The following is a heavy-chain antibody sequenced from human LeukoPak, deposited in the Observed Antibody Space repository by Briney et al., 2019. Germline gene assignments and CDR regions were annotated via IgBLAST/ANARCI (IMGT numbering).Heavy chain of an antibody. D-gene: IGHD3-3*01. CDR1: GFTFSSYS. V-gene: IGHV3-21*01. CDR3: AKASPPQYDFWSGYYSGY. J-gene: IGHJ4*02. CDR2: ISSSSSYI. Sequence: GGSLRLSCAASGFTFSSYSMNWVRQAPGKGLEWVSSISSSSSYIYYADSVKGRFTISRDNAKNSLYLQMNSLRAEDTAVYYCAKASPPQYDFWSGYYSGYWGQGTLVTVSS.